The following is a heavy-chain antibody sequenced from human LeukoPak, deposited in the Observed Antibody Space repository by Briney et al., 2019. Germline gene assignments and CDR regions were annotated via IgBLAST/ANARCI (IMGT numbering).Heavy chain of an antibody. CDR2: IYHSGST. CDR1: GGSISSGGYS. V-gene: IGHV4-30-2*01. CDR3: ARVNSRDSSGYYFDY. Sequence: SETLSLTCAVSGGSISSGGYSWSWIRQPPGKGLEWIGYIYHSGSTYYNPSLKSRVTISVDRSKNQFSLKLSSVTAADTAVYYCARVNSRDSSGYYFDYWGQGTLVTVSS. J-gene: IGHJ4*02. D-gene: IGHD3-22*01.